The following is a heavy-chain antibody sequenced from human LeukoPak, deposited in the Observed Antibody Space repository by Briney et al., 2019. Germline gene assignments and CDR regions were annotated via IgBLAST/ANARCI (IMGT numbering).Heavy chain of an antibody. CDR2: IYYSGST. CDR1: GGSISSSNYY. Sequence: SETLSLTCTVSGGSISSSNYYWGWIRQPPGKGLEWIGSIYYSGSTFYSPSLKSRVTISVDTSKNQFSLKLSSVTAADTAAYYCARRPPYGSGSWGSYYFDYWGQGNLVTVSS. V-gene: IGHV4-39*01. CDR3: ARRPPYGSGSWGSYYFDY. J-gene: IGHJ4*02. D-gene: IGHD3-10*01.